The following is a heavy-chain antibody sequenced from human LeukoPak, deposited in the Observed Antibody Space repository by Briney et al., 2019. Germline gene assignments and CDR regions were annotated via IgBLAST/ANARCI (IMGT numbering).Heavy chain of an antibody. D-gene: IGHD3-22*01. CDR3: ARLTYYYDSSGYYPLLDY. CDR2: IYYTGST. V-gene: IGHV4-59*01. Sequence: SETLSLTCSVSGGYISSYYWSWIRQPPGKGLEWIGYIYYTGSTNYNPSLESRVTISIDTSKKQLSLKLRSVTAADTAVYYCARLTYYYDSSGYYPLLDYWGQGTLVTVSS. CDR1: GGYISSYY. J-gene: IGHJ4*02.